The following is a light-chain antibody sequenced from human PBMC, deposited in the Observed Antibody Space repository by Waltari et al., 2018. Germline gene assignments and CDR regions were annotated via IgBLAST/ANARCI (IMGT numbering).Light chain of an antibody. CDR1: SGVNFGTTK. CDR2: YKTYSDK. Sequence: QPVLTQPTSLSASPGASARFTCTLSSGVNFGTTKTFWYPQKPGTLPRYLLTYKTYSDKQQGSGVPSRFSGSKDASTNAGLLLISVLQSEDEADYYCAIWYSGTWVVGGGTKLTVL. J-gene: IGLJ3*02. V-gene: IGLV5-39*01. CDR3: AIWYSGTWV.